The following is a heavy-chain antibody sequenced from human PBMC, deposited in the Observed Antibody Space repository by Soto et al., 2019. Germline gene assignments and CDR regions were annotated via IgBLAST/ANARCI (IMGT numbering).Heavy chain of an antibody. Sequence: EGQLLQSGGGLVQPGESLRLSCAASGFTFSSSGMSWVHQAPGKGLELVSSISIRGDYRYYADSVKGRFTISRDNSKNKLYLQMSSLTADVTARYYCTTHGGFDFWGQGTMVDVSS. J-gene: IGHJ3*01. CDR2: ISIRGDYR. CDR3: TTHGGFDF. D-gene: IGHD4-17*01. CDR1: GFTFSSSG. V-gene: IGHV3-23*01.